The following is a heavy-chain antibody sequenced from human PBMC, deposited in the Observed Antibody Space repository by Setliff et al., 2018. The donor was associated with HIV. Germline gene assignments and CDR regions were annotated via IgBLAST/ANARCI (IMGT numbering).Heavy chain of an antibody. Sequence: SVKVSRKASGGTVSSYTINWVRQAPGQGLEWMGRSIPILGIGNDEQAQKFKGRVTFTADKSTSTVYMELSSLRSEDTAVYYCARCGAGEWHLYMDVWGKGTAVTVSS. CDR2: SIPILGIG. J-gene: IGHJ6*03. CDR3: ARCGAGEWHLYMDV. D-gene: IGHD3-16*01. V-gene: IGHV1-69*02. CDR1: GGTVSSYT.